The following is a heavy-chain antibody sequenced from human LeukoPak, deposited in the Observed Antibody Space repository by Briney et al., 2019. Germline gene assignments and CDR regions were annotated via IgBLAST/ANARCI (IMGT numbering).Heavy chain of an antibody. V-gene: IGHV3-30-3*02. J-gene: IGHJ4*02. CDR3: AKYYRIAAQGGFDY. Sequence: GGSLRLSCAASGFTFRNYAMHWVRQAPGMGLEWVAATSYDGSKKYYADSVKGRFTISRDNSKNTLYLQMNSLRAEDTAVYYCAKYYRIAAQGGFDYWGQGTLVTVSS. D-gene: IGHD6-13*01. CDR1: GFTFRNYA. CDR2: TSYDGSKK.